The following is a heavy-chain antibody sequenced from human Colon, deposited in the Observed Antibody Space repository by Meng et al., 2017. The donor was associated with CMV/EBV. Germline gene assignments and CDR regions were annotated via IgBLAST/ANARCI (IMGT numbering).Heavy chain of an antibody. Sequence: GESLKISCAASGFTFSSYWMSWVRQAPGKGLEWVANIKQDGSEKYYVDSVKGRFTISRDNAKNSLYLQMNSLRAEDTAVYYCARVLNLLMITFGGPSSASFDYWGQGTPVTVSS. J-gene: IGHJ4*02. CDR1: GFTFSSYW. V-gene: IGHV3-7*01. CDR2: IKQDGSEK. D-gene: IGHD3-16*01. CDR3: ARVLNLLMITFGGPSSASFDY.